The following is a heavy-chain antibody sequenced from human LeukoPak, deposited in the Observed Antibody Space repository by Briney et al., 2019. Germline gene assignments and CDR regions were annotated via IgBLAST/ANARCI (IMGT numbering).Heavy chain of an antibody. J-gene: IGHJ4*02. Sequence: ASVKVSCKASGYTFTGYYMHWVRQAPGQGLEWMGWINPNSGGTNYAQKFQGRVTMTRDTSISTAYMELSRLRSDDTAVYYCARDYFSPAARQFHFHYWGQGTLVTLSS. D-gene: IGHD6-6*01. CDR2: INPNSGGT. CDR1: GYTFTGYY. CDR3: ARDYFSPAARQFHFHY. V-gene: IGHV1-2*02.